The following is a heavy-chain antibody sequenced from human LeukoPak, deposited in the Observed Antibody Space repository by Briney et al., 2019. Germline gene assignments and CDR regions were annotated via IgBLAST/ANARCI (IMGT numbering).Heavy chain of an antibody. J-gene: IGHJ4*02. V-gene: IGHV4-34*01. CDR3: ARDWGIYGGGSGNERFDY. D-gene: IGHD3-10*01. CDR2: INHSGST. Sequence: SETLSLTCAVYGGSLSGYYWSWIRQPPGKGLEWIGEINHSGSTNYNPSLKSRVTISVDTSKNQFSLKLSSVTAADTAVYYCARDWGIYGGGSGNERFDYWGQGTLVTVSS. CDR1: GGSLSGYY.